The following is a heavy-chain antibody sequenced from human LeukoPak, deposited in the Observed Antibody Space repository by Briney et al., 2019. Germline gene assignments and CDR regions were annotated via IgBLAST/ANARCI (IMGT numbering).Heavy chain of an antibody. D-gene: IGHD3-22*01. CDR3: ARQHTSGYYYFDY. J-gene: IGHJ4*02. V-gene: IGHV4-59*08. CDR1: GGSISSYY. CDR2: IYYSGST. Sequence: SETLSLTCAVSGGSISSYYWNWIRQPPGKGLEWIGYIYYSGSTNYNPSLKSRVTMSVDTSKNQFSLTLTSVTAADTAVYYCARQHTSGYYYFDYWGQGTLVTVSP.